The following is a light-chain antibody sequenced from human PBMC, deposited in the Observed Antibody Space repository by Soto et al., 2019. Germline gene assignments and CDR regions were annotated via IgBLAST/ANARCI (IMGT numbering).Light chain of an antibody. CDR3: CSYAGSSTFYV. J-gene: IGLJ1*01. V-gene: IGLV2-23*02. CDR1: SSDVGSYNL. CDR2: EVS. Sequence: QSALTQPASVSGSPGQSITISCTGTSSDVGSYNLVSWYQQHPRKAPKLMIYEVSKRPSGVSNRFAGSKSGNTASLTISGLQAEDEADYSCCSYAGSSTFYVFGTGTQLTVL.